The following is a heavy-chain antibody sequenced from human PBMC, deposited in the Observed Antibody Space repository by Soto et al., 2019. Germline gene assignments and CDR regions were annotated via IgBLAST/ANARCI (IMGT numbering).Heavy chain of an antibody. CDR3: AKDRAEMATITVLDAFDI. J-gene: IGHJ3*02. CDR1: GFTFSSYA. CDR2: ISGSGGST. Sequence: EVQLLESGGGLVQPGGSLRLSCAASGFTFSSYAMSWVRQAPGKGLEWVSAISGSGGSTYYADSVKGRFTISRDNSKNTLYLQMNSLRAEDTAVYYCAKDRAEMATITVLDAFDIWGQVTMVTVSS. V-gene: IGHV3-23*01. D-gene: IGHD5-12*01.